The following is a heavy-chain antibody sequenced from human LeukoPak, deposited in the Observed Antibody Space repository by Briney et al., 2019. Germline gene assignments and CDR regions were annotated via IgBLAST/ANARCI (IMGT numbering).Heavy chain of an antibody. V-gene: IGHV3-30-3*01. Sequence: GRSLRLSCAASGFTFSSYAMHWVRQAPGKGLEWVAVISYDGSNKYYADSVKGRFTISRDNSKNTLYLQMNSLRAEDTAVYYCAREPWYLINWFDPWGQGTLVTVSS. CDR1: GFTFSSYA. D-gene: IGHD6-13*01. CDR3: AREPWYLINWFDP. CDR2: ISYDGSNK. J-gene: IGHJ5*02.